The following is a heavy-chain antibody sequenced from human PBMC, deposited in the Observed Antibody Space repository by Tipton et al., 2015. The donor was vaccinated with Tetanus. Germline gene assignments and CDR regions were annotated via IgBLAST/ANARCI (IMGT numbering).Heavy chain of an antibody. CDR2: ISWNSGSI. CDR3: ARDTRQWLVRAFYGMDV. CDR1: GFTFDAYA. Sequence: SLRLSCAASGFTFDAYAMHWVRQAPGKGLEWVSGISWNSGSIGYADSVKGRFTISRDNAKNSLYLQMNSLRAEDTAVYYCARDTRQWLVRAFYGMDVWGQGGTVTVSS. V-gene: IGHV3-9*01. J-gene: IGHJ6*02. D-gene: IGHD6-19*01.